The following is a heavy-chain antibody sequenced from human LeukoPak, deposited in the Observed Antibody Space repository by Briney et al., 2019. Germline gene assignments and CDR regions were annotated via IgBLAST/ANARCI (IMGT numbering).Heavy chain of an antibody. CDR1: GCSISSSSYY. D-gene: IGHD5-12*01. Sequence: PSETLSLTCTVSGCSISSSSYYWGWIRQPPGKGLEWIGSSYYSGSTYYNPSRKSRISISVDTSENKVSMRLSSVAAAVYAWDFCARVMGYDWESFYDYWGQGTLVTVSS. CDR3: ARVMGYDWESFYDY. CDR2: SYYSGST. V-gene: IGHV4-39*07. J-gene: IGHJ4*02.